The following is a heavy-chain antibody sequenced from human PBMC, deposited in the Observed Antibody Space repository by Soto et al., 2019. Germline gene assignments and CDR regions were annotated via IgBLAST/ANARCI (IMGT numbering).Heavy chain of an antibody. CDR1: GGSMSSSSYY. CDR3: ARRGTCSGSPSCGMDV. V-gene: IGHV4-39*01. CDR2: IYYSGST. Sequence: SETLSLTCTVSGGSMSSSSYYWDWIRQPPGKGLEWIGSIYYSGSTYYNPSLKSRVTISVDTSKKQFSLKLSSVIAADTAVYYCARRGTCSGSPSCGMDVWGQGTTVTVSS. J-gene: IGHJ6*02. D-gene: IGHD3-10*02.